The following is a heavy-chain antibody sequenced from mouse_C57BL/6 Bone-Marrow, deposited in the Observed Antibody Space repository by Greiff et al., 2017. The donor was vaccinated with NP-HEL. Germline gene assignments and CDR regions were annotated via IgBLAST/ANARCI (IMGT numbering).Heavy chain of an antibody. Sequence: EVQLQQSGPELVKPGASVKISCKASGYTFTDYYMNWVKQSHGKSLEWIGDINPNNGGTSYNQKFKGKATLTVDKSSSTAYMELRSLTSEDSAVYYCGSSFAYWGQGTLVTVSA. J-gene: IGHJ3*01. D-gene: IGHD1-1*01. CDR2: INPNNGGT. V-gene: IGHV1-26*01. CDR1: GYTFTDYY. CDR3: GSSFAY.